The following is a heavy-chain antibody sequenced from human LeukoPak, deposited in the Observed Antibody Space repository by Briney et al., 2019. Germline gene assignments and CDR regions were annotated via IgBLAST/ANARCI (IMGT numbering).Heavy chain of an antibody. J-gene: IGHJ5*02. CDR2: IIPILGIA. V-gene: IGHV1-69*04. CDR1: GGTFSSYA. Sequence: SVKVSCKASGGTFSSYAISWVRQAPGQGLEWMGRIIPILGIANYAQKFQGRVTITADKSTSTAYMELSSLRSEDTAVYYCARDRSSLEMWFDPWGQGTLVAVSS. D-gene: IGHD3-10*01. CDR3: ARDRSSLEMWFDP.